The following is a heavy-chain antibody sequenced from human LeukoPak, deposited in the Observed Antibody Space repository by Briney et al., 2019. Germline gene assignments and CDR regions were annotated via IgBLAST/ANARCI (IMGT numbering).Heavy chain of an antibody. CDR2: IKSKTDGGTT. V-gene: IGHV3-15*01. D-gene: IGHD3-22*01. J-gene: IGHJ4*02. Sequence: GGSLRLSCAASGFTFSNAWMSWVRQAAGKGLEWVGCIKSKTDGGTTDYAAPVKGRFTISRDDSKNALSLQLNSLKTEDTAVYYCTTGDYYDTWFWGQGMLVTVSS. CDR1: GFTFSNAW. CDR3: TTGDYYDTWF.